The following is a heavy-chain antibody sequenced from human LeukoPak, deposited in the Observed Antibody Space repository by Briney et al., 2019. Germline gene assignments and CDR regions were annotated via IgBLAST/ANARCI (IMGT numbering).Heavy chain of an antibody. D-gene: IGHD1-26*01. V-gene: IGHV1-69*05. CDR3: ARGRVVGARGSYYFDY. J-gene: IGHJ4*02. Sequence: ASVTVSCKASGGTFSSYAISWVRPAPGQGLEWMGGIIPIFGTANYAQKFQGRVTITTDESTSTAYMELSRLRTEDTAVYYCARGRVVGARGSYYFDYWGQGTLVTVSS. CDR2: IIPIFGTA. CDR1: GGTFSSYA.